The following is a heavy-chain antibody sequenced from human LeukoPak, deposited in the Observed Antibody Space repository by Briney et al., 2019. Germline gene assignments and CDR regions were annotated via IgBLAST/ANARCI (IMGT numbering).Heavy chain of an antibody. CDR1: GFTFSSYA. J-gene: IGHJ4*02. CDR2: ISGSGGST. V-gene: IGHV3-23*01. CDR3: HVNYYCSGSYKFPFDY. Sequence: PGGSLRLSCAASGFTFSSYAMSWVRQAPGKGLEWVSAISGSGGSTYYADSVKGRFTISRDNSKNTLYLQMNSLRAEDTAVYYCHVNYYCSGSYKFPFDYWGQGTLVTVSS. D-gene: IGHD3-10*01.